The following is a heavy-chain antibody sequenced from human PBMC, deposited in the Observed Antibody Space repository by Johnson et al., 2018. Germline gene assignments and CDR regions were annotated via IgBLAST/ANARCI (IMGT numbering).Heavy chain of an antibody. CDR2: IKSKTDGGTT. V-gene: IGHV3-15*07. D-gene: IGHD6-13*01. CDR1: GFTFSNAW. J-gene: IGHJ6*03. CDR3: TKYSSSGYGTYYYYYMDV. Sequence: EVQLVESGGGLVKPGGSLRLSCAASGFTFSNAWMNWVRQAPGKGLEWVGRIKSKTDGGTTDYAAPVKGRFTISRDDSKNTLYLQMNSLKTEDTAVYYCTKYSSSGYGTYYYYYMDVWGKGTTVTVSS.